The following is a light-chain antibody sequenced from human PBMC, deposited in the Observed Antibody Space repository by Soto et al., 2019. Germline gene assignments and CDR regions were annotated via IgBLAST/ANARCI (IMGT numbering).Light chain of an antibody. CDR3: QYTDTYWP. V-gene: IGKV1-5*01. J-gene: IGKJ5*01. Sequence: QMTQSPSTLSASIGDRVIITCRASHNIHRWLAWYHQKPGMAPTLLISDASTLERGVPSRFSGSGSGTEFTLTISDVQTDDFGTYYCQYTDTYWPFGQGTRLEIK. CDR1: HNIHRW. CDR2: DAS.